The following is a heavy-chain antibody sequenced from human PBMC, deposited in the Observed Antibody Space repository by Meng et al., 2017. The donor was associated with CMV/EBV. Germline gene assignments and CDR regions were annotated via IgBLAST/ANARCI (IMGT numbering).Heavy chain of an antibody. V-gene: IGHV1-2*02. CDR2: INPNSGGT. Sequence: GYYMHWVRQAPGQGLEWMGWINPNSGGTNYAQKFQGRVTMTRDTSISTAYMELSRLRSDDTAVYYCARVALRHDFWSGYYSSYYFDYWGQGTLVTVPQ. CDR3: ARVALRHDFWSGYYSSYYFDY. D-gene: IGHD3-3*01. CDR1: GYY. J-gene: IGHJ4*02.